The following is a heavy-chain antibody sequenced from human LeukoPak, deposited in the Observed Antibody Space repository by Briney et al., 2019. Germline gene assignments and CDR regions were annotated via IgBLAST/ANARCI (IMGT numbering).Heavy chain of an antibody. CDR2: IYSGGST. D-gene: IGHD4-17*01. V-gene: IGHV3-53*05. CDR1: GFTVSSNY. CDR3: AKSYGDYVPFDY. Sequence: GGSLRLSCAASGFTVSSNYMSWVRQAPGKGLEWVSVIYSGGSTYYADSVKGRFTISRDKSKNTLYLQMDSLRTEDTAVYYCAKSYGDYVPFDYWGQGTLVTVSS. J-gene: IGHJ4*02.